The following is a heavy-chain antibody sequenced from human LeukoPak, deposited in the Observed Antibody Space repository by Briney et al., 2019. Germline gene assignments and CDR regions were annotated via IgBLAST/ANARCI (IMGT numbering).Heavy chain of an antibody. D-gene: IGHD6-19*01. Sequence: ASVKVSCRTSGYDFSPYGITWVRQAPGQGLEYMGWIRPSNGNRNYAQKVQDRVTLTTDTSTSTVYMELRSLRSDDTAVYYCARAFSASKSCDYWGQGTLVTVSS. V-gene: IGHV1-18*01. CDR1: GYDFSPYG. CDR2: IRPSNGNR. J-gene: IGHJ4*02. CDR3: ARAFSASKSCDY.